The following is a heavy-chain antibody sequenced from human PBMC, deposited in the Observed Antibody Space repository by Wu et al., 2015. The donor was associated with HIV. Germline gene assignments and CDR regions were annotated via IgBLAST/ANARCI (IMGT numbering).Heavy chain of an antibody. CDR1: GGTFSSYA. V-gene: IGHV1-69*05. J-gene: IGHJ3*02. CDR2: IIPIFGTA. Sequence: QVQLVQSGAEVKKPGSSVKVSCKASGGTFSSYAISWVRQAPGQGLEWMGGIIPIFGTANYAQKFQGRVTITTDESTSTAYMELSSLRSEDTAVYYCATERRYSSSWYEAFDIWGQGTMVTVSS. CDR3: ATERRYSSSWYEAFDI. D-gene: IGHD6-13*01.